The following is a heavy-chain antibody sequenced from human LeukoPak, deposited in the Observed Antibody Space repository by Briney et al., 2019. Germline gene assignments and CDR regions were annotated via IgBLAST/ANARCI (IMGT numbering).Heavy chain of an antibody. D-gene: IGHD2-8*01. CDR1: GFSFSNYV. J-gene: IGHJ4*02. V-gene: IGHV3-23*01. Sequence: GGSLRLSCAGSGFSFSNYVMTWVRQAPGKGLEWVSTVSNSGASAYYADSVKGRFTISRDNSKNTLYLQMNSLRAEDTAVYYCAKNLEVFTVYYFDYWGQGTPVTVSS. CDR2: VSNSGASA. CDR3: AKNLEVFTVYYFDY.